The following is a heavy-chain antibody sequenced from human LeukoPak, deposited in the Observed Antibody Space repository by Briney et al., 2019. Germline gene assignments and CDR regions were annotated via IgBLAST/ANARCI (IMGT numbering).Heavy chain of an antibody. D-gene: IGHD3-22*01. CDR3: ARDDSSGPNRLGFDY. J-gene: IGHJ4*02. CDR2: IYYSGST. V-gene: IGHV4-39*07. Sequence: SETLSLTCTVSGGSISSSSYYWGWIRQPLGKGLEWIGTIYYSGSTYYNPSLKSRVTISVDTSKNQFSLKLSSVTAADTAVYYCARDDSSGPNRLGFDYWGQGTLVTVSS. CDR1: GGSISSSSYY.